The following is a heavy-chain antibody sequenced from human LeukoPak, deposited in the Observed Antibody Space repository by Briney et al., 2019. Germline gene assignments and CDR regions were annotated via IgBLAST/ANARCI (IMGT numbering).Heavy chain of an antibody. V-gene: IGHV4-30-2*01. CDR1: GGSISSGGYY. J-gene: IGHJ1*01. CDR2: IYHSGST. Sequence: SETLSLTCTVSGGSISSGGYYWSWIRQPPGKGLEWIGYIYHSGSTYYNPSLKSRVTISVDRSKNQFSLKLSSVTAADTAVYYCVRDGSGSYQGDFQHWGQGTLVTVSS. D-gene: IGHD1-26*01. CDR3: VRDGSGSYQGDFQH.